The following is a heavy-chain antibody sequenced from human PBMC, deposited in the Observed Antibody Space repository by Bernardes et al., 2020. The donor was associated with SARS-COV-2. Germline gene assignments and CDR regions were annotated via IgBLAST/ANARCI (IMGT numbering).Heavy chain of an antibody. CDR2: IHHPGST. J-gene: IGHJ4*02. D-gene: IGHD6-19*01. CDR3: ARIDEVTGRDY. Sequence: SEPLSLTCTVSGDSVTSFYWTWVRQSPEKGLEWIANIHHPGSTNYNPSLKSQVTVSLDASKNRFSLRLRSVTAADTAVYYCARIDEVTGRDYWGQGTLVTVS. CDR1: GDSVTSFY. V-gene: IGHV4-59*02.